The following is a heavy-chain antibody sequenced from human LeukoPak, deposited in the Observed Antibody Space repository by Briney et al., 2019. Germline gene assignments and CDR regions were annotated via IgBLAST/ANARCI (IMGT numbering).Heavy chain of an antibody. CDR3: ARVCYYGSGSYYYFDY. V-gene: IGHV1-8*01. CDR2: MNPNSGNA. D-gene: IGHD3-10*01. Sequence: ASVKVSCKASGYTFTSYDINWVRQATGQGLEWMGWMNPNSGNAGYAQKFQGRVTMTRNTSISTAYMELSSLRSEDTAVYYCARVCYYGSGSYYYFDYWGQGTLVTVSS. CDR1: GYTFTSYD. J-gene: IGHJ4*02.